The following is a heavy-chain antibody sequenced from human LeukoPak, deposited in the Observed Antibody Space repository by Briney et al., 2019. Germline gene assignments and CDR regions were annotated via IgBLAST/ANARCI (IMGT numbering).Heavy chain of an antibody. CDR2: ISWNSGSI. J-gene: IGHJ4*02. CDR1: GFTFDDYA. CDR3: AKDRRGYSYGDFDY. Sequence: GGSLRLSCAASGFTFDDYAMHWVRQAPGKGLEWVSGISWNSGSIGYADSVKGRFTISRDNAKNSLYPQMNSLRAEDTALYYCAKDRRGYSYGDFDYWGQGTLVTVSS. V-gene: IGHV3-9*01. D-gene: IGHD5-18*01.